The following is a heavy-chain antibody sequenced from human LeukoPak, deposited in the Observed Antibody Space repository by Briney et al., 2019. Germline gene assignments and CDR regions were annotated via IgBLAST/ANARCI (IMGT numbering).Heavy chain of an antibody. V-gene: IGHV4-4*07. J-gene: IGHJ6*03. Sequence: SETLSLTCTVSGGSISSNYWSWIWQPAGKGLEWIGRIYTSGSTNYNPSLKSRVTMSVDTSKNQFSLKLSSVTAADTAVYYCASGAVAGHYYYYYMDVWGKGTTVTVSS. CDR3: ASGAVAGHYYYYYMDV. CDR2: IYTSGST. CDR1: GGSISSNY. D-gene: IGHD6-19*01.